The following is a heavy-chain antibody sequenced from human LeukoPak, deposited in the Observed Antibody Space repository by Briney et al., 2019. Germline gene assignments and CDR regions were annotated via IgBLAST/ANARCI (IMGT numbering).Heavy chain of an antibody. Sequence: GGSLRLSCAASGFTFSTYSMNWVRQAPGKALDWVSSISSTSYYIYYADSVKGRFTISSDNAKNSLYLQMNSLRAEDTAVYYCARVRYDYDSSGYYPTWFDPWGQGTLVTVSS. J-gene: IGHJ5*02. V-gene: IGHV3-21*01. CDR3: ARVRYDYDSSGYYPTWFDP. CDR2: ISSTSYYI. D-gene: IGHD3-22*01. CDR1: GFTFSTYS.